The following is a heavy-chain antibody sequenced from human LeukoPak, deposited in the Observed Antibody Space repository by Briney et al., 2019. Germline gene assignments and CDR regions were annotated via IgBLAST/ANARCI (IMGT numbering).Heavy chain of an antibody. Sequence: PGRSLRLSCAASGFTFSSYAMHWVRQAPGKGLEWVAVISYDGSNKYYADSVKGRFTISRDNSKNTLYLQMNSLRAEDTAVYYRASRWFSREYYYYGMDVWGQGTTVTVSS. V-gene: IGHV3-30*04. CDR2: ISYDGSNK. CDR3: ASRWFSREYYYYGMDV. CDR1: GFTFSSYA. D-gene: IGHD4-23*01. J-gene: IGHJ6*02.